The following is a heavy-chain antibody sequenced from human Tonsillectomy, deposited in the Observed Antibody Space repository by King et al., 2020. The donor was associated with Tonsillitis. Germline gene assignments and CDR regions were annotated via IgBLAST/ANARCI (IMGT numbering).Heavy chain of an antibody. Sequence: VQLVESGGGLVKPGGSLRLSCAASGFTFSSYSMNWVRQAPGKGLEWVSSISSSSSYIYYADSVKGRFTIYRDNDKNSLYLQMNSLRAEDTAVYYCARGIGGATKEDLVQGTLVTVSS. CDR1: GFTFSSYS. J-gene: IGHJ4*02. V-gene: IGHV3-21*01. CDR3: ARGIGGATKED. CDR2: ISSSSSYI. D-gene: IGHD1-26*01.